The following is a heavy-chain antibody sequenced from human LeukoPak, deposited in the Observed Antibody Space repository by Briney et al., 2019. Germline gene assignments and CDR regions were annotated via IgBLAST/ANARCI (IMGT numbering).Heavy chain of an antibody. D-gene: IGHD1-26*01. CDR3: ARDKVVGATTLDY. V-gene: IGHV3-7*01. CDR1: GFTFRNYW. CDR2: IRQDGGEI. J-gene: IGHJ4*02. Sequence: PGGSLRLPCAASGFTFRNYWMSWVRQAPGKGLEWVANIRQDGGEIYYVDSVKGRFTISRDNAKNSLFLQMNSLRAEDSAVYYCARDKVVGATTLDYWGQGTLVTVSS.